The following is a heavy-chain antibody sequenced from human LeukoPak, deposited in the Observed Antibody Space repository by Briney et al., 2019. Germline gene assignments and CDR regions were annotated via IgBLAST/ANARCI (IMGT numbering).Heavy chain of an antibody. CDR2: MNPNSGNT. J-gene: IGHJ6*02. V-gene: IGHV1-8*01. Sequence: ASVKVSCKASGYIFTSYDTNWVRQATGQGLEWMGWMNPNSGNTGYAQKFQGRVTMTRNTSISTAYMELSSLRSEDTAVYYCARGQARSYKYYYGMDVWGQGTTVTVSS. CDR3: ARGQARSYKYYYGMDV. D-gene: IGHD1-26*01. CDR1: GYIFTSYD.